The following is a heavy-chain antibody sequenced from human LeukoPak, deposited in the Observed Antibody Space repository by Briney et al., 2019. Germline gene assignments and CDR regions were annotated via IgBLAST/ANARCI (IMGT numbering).Heavy chain of an antibody. CDR3: ARGRYRSSTSCYARWFDP. J-gene: IGHJ5*02. Sequence: GGSLSLSCVPSGFTFSRYSMNWVRQAAGKGLEWVSCSSSSSSYIYYADLVKGRFTISRDNVKDSLYLQMNSLRAEDTAVYYCARGRYRSSTSCYARWFDPWGQGTLVTVSS. D-gene: IGHD2-2*01. CDR2: SSSSSSYI. CDR1: GFTFSRYS. V-gene: IGHV3-21*01.